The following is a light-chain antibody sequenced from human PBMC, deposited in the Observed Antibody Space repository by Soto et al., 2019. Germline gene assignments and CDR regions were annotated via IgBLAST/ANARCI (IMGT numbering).Light chain of an antibody. V-gene: IGLV2-11*01. J-gene: IGLJ1*01. Sequence: QSVLTQPRSVSGSPGQSVTISCTGTSSDVGGYNYVSWYQQHPGKAPKLMIYDVSQRPSGVPDRFSGSRSGNTASLTISGLQAEDEADYYCCCYAGSYTYVFGPGTKVTVL. CDR2: DVS. CDR3: CCYAGSYTYV. CDR1: SSDVGGYNY.